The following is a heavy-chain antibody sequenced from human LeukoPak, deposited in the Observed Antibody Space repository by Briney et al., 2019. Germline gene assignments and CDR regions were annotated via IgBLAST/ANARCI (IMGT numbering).Heavy chain of an antibody. CDR3: ARGLGPTYDYIWGSYRPSAEYFQH. J-gene: IGHJ1*01. D-gene: IGHD3-16*02. Sequence: ASVKVSCKASGYTFTSYDINWVRQATGQGLEWMGWMNPNSGNTGYAQKFQGRVTMTRNTSISTACMELSSLRSEDTAVYYCARGLGPTYDYIWGSYRPSAEYFQHWGQGTLVTVSS. CDR2: MNPNSGNT. CDR1: GYTFTSYD. V-gene: IGHV1-8*01.